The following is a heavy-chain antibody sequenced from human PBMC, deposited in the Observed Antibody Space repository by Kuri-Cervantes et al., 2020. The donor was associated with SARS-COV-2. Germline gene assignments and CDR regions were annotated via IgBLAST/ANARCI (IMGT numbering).Heavy chain of an antibody. CDR3: ARAYGDYVFREGLDS. D-gene: IGHD4-17*01. Sequence: GESLKISCAASGFSLSRYTMNWVRQAPGKALEWVSSISGSGSYIYYADSVKGRFTISRDNAKNSLYLQMNSLRVEDTALYYCARAYGDYVFREGLDSWGQGTLVTVSS. V-gene: IGHV3-21*01. J-gene: IGHJ4*02. CDR2: ISGSGSYI. CDR1: GFSLSRYT.